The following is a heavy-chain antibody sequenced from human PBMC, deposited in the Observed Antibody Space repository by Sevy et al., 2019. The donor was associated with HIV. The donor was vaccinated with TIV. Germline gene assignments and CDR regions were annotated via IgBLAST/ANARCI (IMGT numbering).Heavy chain of an antibody. CDR1: GFTFSSYS. J-gene: IGHJ5*02. D-gene: IGHD2-21*02. V-gene: IGHV3-21*01. CDR2: ISSSSSYI. Sequence: GGCLRLSCAASGFTFSSYSMNWVRQAPGKGLEWVSSISSSSSYIYYADSVKGRFTISRDNAKNSLYLQMNSLRAEDTAVYYCAAGTVVTPYWFDPWGQGTLVTVSS. CDR3: AAGTVVTPYWFDP.